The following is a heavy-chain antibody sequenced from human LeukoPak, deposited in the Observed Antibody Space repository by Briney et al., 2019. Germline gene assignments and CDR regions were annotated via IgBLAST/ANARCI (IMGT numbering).Heavy chain of an antibody. CDR2: FFYTGNT. V-gene: IGHV4-39*07. Sequence: SETLSLTCTVSGVPTSNSSSYWGWLRQSPGKGLEWLGSFFYTGNTYYNPSLKSRVTLSVDMSKNQFSLKVTSVTAADTAVYYCARGGRKEQLTIDFWGQGTLVTVSS. D-gene: IGHD6-13*01. CDR3: ARGGRKEQLTIDF. J-gene: IGHJ4*02. CDR1: GVPTSNSSSY.